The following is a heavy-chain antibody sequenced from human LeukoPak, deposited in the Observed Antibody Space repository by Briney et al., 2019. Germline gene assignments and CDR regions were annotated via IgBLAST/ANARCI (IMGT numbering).Heavy chain of an antibody. D-gene: IGHD1-26*01. CDR3: TTGDDCGSYLTDY. Sequence: KPGGSLRLSCAASGFTFSNTWMNWVRQAPGKGLEWVGRIKSKTDGGATDYAAPVKGRFTMSRDDSIHTLYLQMNSLKTEDTAVYYCTTGDDCGSYLTDYWGQGTLVTVSS. V-gene: IGHV3-15*01. J-gene: IGHJ4*02. CDR1: GFTFSNTW. CDR2: IKSKTDGGAT.